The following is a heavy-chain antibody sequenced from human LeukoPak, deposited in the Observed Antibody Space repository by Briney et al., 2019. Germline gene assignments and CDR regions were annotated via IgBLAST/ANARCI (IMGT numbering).Heavy chain of an antibody. CDR3: ARYCSSTSCQDAFDI. CDR2: MYYSGGT. J-gene: IGHJ3*02. CDR1: GGSISTFY. Sequence: PSETLSLTCTVSGGSISTFYWSWIRQPPGKGLEWIGYMYYSGGTNYNPSLKSRVTISVDTSKNQSSLKLSSVTAADTAVYYCARYCSSTSCQDAFDIWGQGTMVTVSS. D-gene: IGHD2-2*01. V-gene: IGHV4-59*08.